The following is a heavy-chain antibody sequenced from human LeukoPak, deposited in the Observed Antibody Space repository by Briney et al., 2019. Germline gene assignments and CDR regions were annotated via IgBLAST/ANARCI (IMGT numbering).Heavy chain of an antibody. CDR1: GGSISSYY. J-gene: IGHJ4*02. CDR2: IYYSGST. V-gene: IGHV4-59*01. D-gene: IGHD3-10*01. Sequence: PSETLSLTCTVSGGSISSYYWSWIVQPPGKGLEWIGYIYYSGSTNYNPSLKSRVTISVDTSKNQFSLKLSSVTAADTAVYYCARATGYGSGSYNDYWGQGTLVTVSS. CDR3: ARATGYGSGSYNDY.